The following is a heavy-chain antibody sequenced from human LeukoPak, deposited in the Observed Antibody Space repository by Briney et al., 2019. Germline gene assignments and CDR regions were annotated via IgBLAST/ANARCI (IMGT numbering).Heavy chain of an antibody. CDR1: GGSISSSNW. J-gene: IGHJ4*02. Sequence: PSETLSLTCAVSGGSISSSNWWSWVRQPPGKGLEWIGAIYHSGSTNYNPSLKSRVTISVDKSKNQFSLKLNSVTAADTAVYFCARYSYGLMYFFDYWGQGTLVTVPS. CDR3: ARYSYGLMYFFDY. CDR2: IYHSGST. D-gene: IGHD5-18*01. V-gene: IGHV4-4*02.